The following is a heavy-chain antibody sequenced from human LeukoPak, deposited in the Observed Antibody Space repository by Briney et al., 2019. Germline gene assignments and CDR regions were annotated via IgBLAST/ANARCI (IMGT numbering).Heavy chain of an antibody. Sequence: PSETLSLTCTVSGGSISSYYWSWIRQPAGKGLEWIGRIYTSGSTNYRPSLRGRVTVSVDTSQNRVSLKLTSMTAADTGLYYCARHHSSAYPFDYWGQGTLVTVSS. CDR2: IYTSGST. D-gene: IGHD3-22*01. CDR1: GGSISSYY. J-gene: IGHJ4*02. V-gene: IGHV4-4*07. CDR3: ARHHSSAYPFDY.